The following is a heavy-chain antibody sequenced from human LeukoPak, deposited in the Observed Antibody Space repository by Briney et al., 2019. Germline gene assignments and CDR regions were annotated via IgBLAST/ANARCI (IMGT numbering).Heavy chain of an antibody. J-gene: IGHJ4*02. V-gene: IGHV4-4*07. CDR1: GASSDSMRYSY. D-gene: IGHD1-26*01. CDR2: IYTSGST. Sequence: SETLSLTCTVSGASSDSMRYSYWSWIRQPAGKGLEWIGRIYTSGSTNYNPSLKSRITMSVDTSKNQFSLNLTSVTAADTAVYYCARDLSGGVGPFYWGQGALVTVSS. CDR3: ARDLSGGVGPFY.